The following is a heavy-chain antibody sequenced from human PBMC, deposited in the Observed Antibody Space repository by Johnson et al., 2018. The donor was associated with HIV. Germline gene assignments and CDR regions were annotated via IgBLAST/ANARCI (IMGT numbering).Heavy chain of an antibody. D-gene: IGHD2-15*01. J-gene: IGHJ3*02. CDR3: ARECSGGSCYPLDHDAFDI. CDR1: GFTYSTYG. CDR2: IRYDGYYT. Sequence: QVQLVESGGGVVQPGRSLRLSCAASGFTYSTYGMYWVRQAPGKGLEWVALIRYDGYYTKYADSVKGRFTISRDNSKNMLFLQMSSLRAEDTAVYYCARECSGGSCYPLDHDAFDIWGQGTMVTVSS. V-gene: IGHV3-33*01.